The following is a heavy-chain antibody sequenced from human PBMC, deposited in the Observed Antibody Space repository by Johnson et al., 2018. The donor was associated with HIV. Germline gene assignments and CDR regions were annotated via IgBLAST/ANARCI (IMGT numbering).Heavy chain of an antibody. Sequence: VQLVESGGGLVQPGGSLSLSCAASGFTFSKCDMHWVRQATGEGLQWVSVIGTTGDTYYADSVKGRFTISRDTAKNSLFLQMNSLRGEDTGVYYCATDILFATARSDHDAFDTWGQGTMVTVSS. V-gene: IGHV3-13*01. J-gene: IGHJ3*02. D-gene: IGHD3-9*01. CDR3: ATDILFATARSDHDAFDT. CDR1: GFTFSKCD. CDR2: IGTTGDT.